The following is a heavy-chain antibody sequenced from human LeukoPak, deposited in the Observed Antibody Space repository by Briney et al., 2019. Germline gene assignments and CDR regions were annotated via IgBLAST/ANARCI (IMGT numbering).Heavy chain of an antibody. V-gene: IGHV1-69*05. D-gene: IGHD6-6*01. CDR3: ARDTEFLGYSSSSGWFDP. CDR2: IIPIFGTA. CDR1: GGTFSSYA. J-gene: IGHJ5*02. Sequence: GASVKVSCKASGGTFSSYAISWVRQAPGQGLEWMGGIIPIFGTANYAQKFQGRVTITTDESTSTAYMELSSLRSEDTAVYYCARDTEFLGYSSSSGWFDPWGQGTLVTVSS.